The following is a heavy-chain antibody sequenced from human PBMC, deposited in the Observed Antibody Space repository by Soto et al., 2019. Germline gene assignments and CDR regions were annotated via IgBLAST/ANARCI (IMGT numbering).Heavy chain of an antibody. D-gene: IGHD6-13*01. CDR2: IYYSGST. V-gene: IGHV4-59*01. J-gene: IGHJ6*02. CDR1: GGYISSYY. CDR3: ARMIAAAGHYYYYYGMDV. Sequence: SQTMSLTGTVSGGYISSYYLSWIPQPPGKGLEWIGYIYYSGSTNYNPSLKSRVTISVDTSKNQFSLKLRSVTAADTAVYYCARMIAAAGHYYYYYGMDVWGQGATVTVSS.